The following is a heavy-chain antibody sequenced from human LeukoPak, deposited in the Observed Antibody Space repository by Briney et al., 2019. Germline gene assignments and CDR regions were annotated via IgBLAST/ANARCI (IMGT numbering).Heavy chain of an antibody. CDR3: ARLEGSGLPDY. Sequence: SQTLSLTCTVSGGSISSSSYYWGWIRQPPGKGLEWIGSIYYSGSTYYNPSLKSRVTISVDTSKNQFSLKLSSVTAADTAVYYCARLEGSGLPDYWGQGTLVTVSS. CDR2: IYYSGST. V-gene: IGHV4-39*01. D-gene: IGHD6-19*01. J-gene: IGHJ4*02. CDR1: GGSISSSSYY.